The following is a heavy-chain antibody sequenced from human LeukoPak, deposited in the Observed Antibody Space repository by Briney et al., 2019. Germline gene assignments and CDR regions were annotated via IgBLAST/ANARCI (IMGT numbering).Heavy chain of an antibody. Sequence: GASLKVSCQASGYTLTPYDINWVRQATGQRLEWMGCMNPNRGNTGYAQKFQGRVTITRNPSISTAYMELSSLRSEDTAVYYCARGVFDYMDVWGKGTTVTVSS. D-gene: IGHD2-21*01. V-gene: IGHV1-8*03. CDR2: MNPNRGNT. J-gene: IGHJ6*03. CDR3: ARGVFDYMDV. CDR1: GYTLTPYD.